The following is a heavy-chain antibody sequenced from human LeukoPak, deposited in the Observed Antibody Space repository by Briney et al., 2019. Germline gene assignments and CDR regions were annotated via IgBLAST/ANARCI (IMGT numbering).Heavy chain of an antibody. V-gene: IGHV3-21*01. CDR1: GFTFSSYS. D-gene: IGHD3-10*01. CDR2: ISSSSSYK. Sequence: SGGSLRLSCAASGFTFSSYSMNWVRQAPGKGLEWVSSISSSSSYKYYADSVKGRFTISRDNAKNSLYLQMNSLRAEDTAVYYCASSHYYYGSGTKGDYWGQGTLVTVSS. CDR3: ASSHYYYGSGTKGDY. J-gene: IGHJ4*02.